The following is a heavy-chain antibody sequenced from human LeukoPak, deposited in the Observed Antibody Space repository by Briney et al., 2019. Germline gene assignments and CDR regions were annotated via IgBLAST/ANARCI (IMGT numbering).Heavy chain of an antibody. CDR2: IWYDGSNK. J-gene: IGHJ4*02. CDR1: GFSFSNYG. D-gene: IGHD5-12*01. V-gene: IGHV3-33*01. CDR3: ARDAGNSGYDLLDF. Sequence: GRSLRLSWAASGFSFSNYGMHWVRQAPGKGLEWVAVIWYDGSNKYHADSVKGRFTISRDNAKSSLYLQMNSLRVEDTAVYYCARDAGNSGYDLLDFWGQGTLVTVSS.